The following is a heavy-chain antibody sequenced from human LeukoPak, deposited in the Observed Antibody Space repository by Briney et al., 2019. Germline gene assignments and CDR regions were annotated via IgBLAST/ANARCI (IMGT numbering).Heavy chain of an antibody. CDR2: ISDDGSNI. V-gene: IGHV3-30*18. D-gene: IGHD5-12*01. J-gene: IGHJ4*02. CDR3: AKSRSGYDRYFDY. Sequence: GGSLRVSCAASGFTFSSYAMHWVRQAPGKGLEWVAVISDDGSNIYFADSVKGRFTISRDNSKNTLFFQMNSLRAEDTAVYYCAKSRSGYDRYFDYWGQGTLVTVSS. CDR1: GFTFSSYA.